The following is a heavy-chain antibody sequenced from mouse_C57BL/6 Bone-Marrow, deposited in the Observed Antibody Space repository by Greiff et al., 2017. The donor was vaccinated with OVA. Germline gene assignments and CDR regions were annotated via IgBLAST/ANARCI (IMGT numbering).Heavy chain of an antibody. CDR2: ISSGGSYT. V-gene: IGHV5-6*01. Sequence: VQLQQSGGDLVKPGGSLKLSCAASGFTFSSYGMSWVRQTPDKRLEWVATISSGGSYTYYPDSVKGRFTISRDNAKNTLYLQMSSLKSEDTAMYYCARHYYGFDYWGQGTTLTVSS. D-gene: IGHD1-1*01. CDR3: ARHYYGFDY. CDR1: GFTFSSYG. J-gene: IGHJ2*01.